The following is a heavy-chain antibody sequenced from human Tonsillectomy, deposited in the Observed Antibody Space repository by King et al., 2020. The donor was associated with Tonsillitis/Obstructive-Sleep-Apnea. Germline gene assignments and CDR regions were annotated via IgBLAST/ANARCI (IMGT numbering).Heavy chain of an antibody. V-gene: IGHV3-33*01. J-gene: IGHJ4*02. CDR2: IWYDGSNE. CDR3: ARDGYCSGSSCFFFDY. CDR1: GFSFRTYG. D-gene: IGHD2-2*01. Sequence: VQLVESGGGVVQPGRSLRLSCVASGFSFRTYGMHWVRQAPSKGLEWVAVIWYDGSNEYYADSVKGRFTISRDNSKNTLYLQMNSLRAEDTAVYYCARDGYCSGSSCFFFDYWGQGTLVTVSS.